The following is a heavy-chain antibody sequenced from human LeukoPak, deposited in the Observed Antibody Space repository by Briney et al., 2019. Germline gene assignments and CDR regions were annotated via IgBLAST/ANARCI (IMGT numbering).Heavy chain of an antibody. D-gene: IGHD3-22*01. CDR2: IWYDGSNK. J-gene: IGHJ4*02. V-gene: IGHV3-33*01. CDR3: GRDSSGYPDY. CDR1: GFTFSSYG. Sequence: GRSLRLSCAASGFTFSSYGMHWVRQAPGKGLEWVAVIWYDGSNKYYADSVKGRFTISRDNSKNTLYLQMNSLRAEDTAVYYCGRDSSGYPDYWGQGTLVTVCS.